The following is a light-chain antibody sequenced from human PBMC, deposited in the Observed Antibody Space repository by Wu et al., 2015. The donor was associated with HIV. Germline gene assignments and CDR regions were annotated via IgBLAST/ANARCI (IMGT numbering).Light chain of an antibody. CDR1: QTISSW. CDR2: KAS. CDR3: QQYHSYWT. Sequence: DIQMTQSPSTLSASVGDRVTITCRASQTISSWLAWFQLKPGKAPKLLIYKASSLESGVPSRFSGSRSGTEFTLTISSLQPGDFATYYCQQYHSYWTFGQGTKVEVK. J-gene: IGKJ1*01. V-gene: IGKV1-5*03.